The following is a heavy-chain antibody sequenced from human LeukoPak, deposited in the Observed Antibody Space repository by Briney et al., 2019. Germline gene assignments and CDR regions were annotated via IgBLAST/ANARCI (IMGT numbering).Heavy chain of an antibody. D-gene: IGHD3-16*01. CDR3: ARHETTPETYTARDDAFDI. CDR1: GYTFTAYY. CDR2: INPNSGGT. J-gene: IGHJ3*02. Sequence: ASVKVSCKASGYTFTAYYMHWVRQAPGQGLEWMGWINPNSGGTNYAQKFQGRVTMTRDTSISTAYMEISRLRSDDTAVYYCARHETTPETYTARDDAFDIWGQGTTVTVSS. V-gene: IGHV1-2*02.